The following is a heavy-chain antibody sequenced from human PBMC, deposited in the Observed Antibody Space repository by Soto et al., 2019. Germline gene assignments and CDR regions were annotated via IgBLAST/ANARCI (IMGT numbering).Heavy chain of an antibody. CDR1: GFNRRNYA. J-gene: IGHJ6*02. Sequence: GGSLRLSCAASGFNRRNYAMHWVRQAPGKGLEWVSVIIDSGSKTYYADAVKGRFTISRDNSKSTLYLQMNSLRAEDTAVYYCGKGRSYYYYYGVDVWGQGTTVTVSS. CDR3: GKGRSYYYYYGVDV. CDR2: IIDSGSKT. D-gene: IGHD1-26*01. V-gene: IGHV3-23*01.